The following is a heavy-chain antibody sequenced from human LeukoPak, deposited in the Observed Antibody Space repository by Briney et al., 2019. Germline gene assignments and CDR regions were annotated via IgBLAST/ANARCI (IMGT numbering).Heavy chain of an antibody. Sequence: SVKVSCKASGGTFSSYAISWVRQAPGQGLEWMGGIIPIFGTANYAQKFQGRVTITADESTSTAYMELSSLRSEDTAVYYCARDYYDSSGYYRQDYWGQGTLVTVSS. D-gene: IGHD3-22*01. CDR2: IIPIFGTA. CDR1: GGTFSSYA. CDR3: ARDYYDSSGYYRQDY. J-gene: IGHJ4*02. V-gene: IGHV1-69*13.